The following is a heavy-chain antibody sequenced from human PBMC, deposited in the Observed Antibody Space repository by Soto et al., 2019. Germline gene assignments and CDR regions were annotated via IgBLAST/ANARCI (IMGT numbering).Heavy chain of an antibody. CDR2: IYYSGTT. D-gene: IGHD3-22*01. Sequence: LSLTCSVSGGSITSGDFYWSWIRQPPGKGLEWIGYIYYSGTTYYNPSLRSRLTISLDTSKNQVSLGLSSVTAADTAVYYCARVGHYYDSSGYRGYYFDFWGLGTLVTVSS. V-gene: IGHV4-30-4*01. J-gene: IGHJ4*02. CDR3: ARVGHYYDSSGYRGYYFDF. CDR1: GGSITSGDFY.